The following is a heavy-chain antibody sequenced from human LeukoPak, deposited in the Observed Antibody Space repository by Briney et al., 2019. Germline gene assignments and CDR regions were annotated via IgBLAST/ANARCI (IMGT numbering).Heavy chain of an antibody. D-gene: IGHD2-2*01. J-gene: IGHJ4*02. CDR1: GFTFSSYG. CDR3: ARDRGYCSSTSCYAGYFDY. CDR2: IWYDGSNK. V-gene: IGHV3-33*01. Sequence: PGGSLRLSCAASGFTFSSYGMHWVRQAPGKGPEWVAVIWYDGSNKYYADSVKGRFTISRDNSKNTLYLQMNSLRAEDTAVYYCARDRGYCSSTSCYAGYFDYWGQGTLVTVSS.